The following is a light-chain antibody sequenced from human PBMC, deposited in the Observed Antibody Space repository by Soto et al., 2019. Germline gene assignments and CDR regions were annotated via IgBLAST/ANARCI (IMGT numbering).Light chain of an antibody. CDR3: QQYGSSPRT. V-gene: IGKV3-20*01. CDR1: QSVSKNF. CDR2: GAS. J-gene: IGKJ4*01. Sequence: EIVLTQSPGTLSLSPGERATLSCRASQSVSKNFLAWYQQKPGQAPGLLISGASNRATGMPDRFSGSGSGTDFSLTIDRLEPEDLAVYFCQQYGSSPRTFGGGTKVALK.